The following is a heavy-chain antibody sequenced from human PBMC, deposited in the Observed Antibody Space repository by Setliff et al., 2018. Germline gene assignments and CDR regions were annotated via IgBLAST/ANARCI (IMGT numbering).Heavy chain of an antibody. D-gene: IGHD6-6*01. CDR3: ARQTGEQLVDY. V-gene: IGHV4-39*07. Sequence: SETLSLTCTVSGGSISSSSYYWGWIRQPPGKGLEWIGSIYYSGSTYYNPSLKSRVTISVDTSKNQFSLKLSSVTAADTAEYYCARQTGEQLVDYWGQGTLVTVSS. CDR1: GGSISSSSYY. CDR2: IYYSGST. J-gene: IGHJ4*02.